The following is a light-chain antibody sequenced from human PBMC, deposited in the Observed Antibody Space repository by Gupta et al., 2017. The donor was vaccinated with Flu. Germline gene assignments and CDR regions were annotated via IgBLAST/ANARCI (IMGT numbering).Light chain of an antibody. CDR1: ESVGRS. Sequence: EIVLTPSPNFQSVTPKDTVTITCRASESVGRSLHWYQQKAGQSPKLLIKSASQSLSGVPSRFSGGGSGTDFTLTINSLESEDAATYYCHQSRSLPLTFGGGTKVEIK. V-gene: IGKV6-21*01. CDR2: SAS. J-gene: IGKJ4*01. CDR3: HQSRSLPLT.